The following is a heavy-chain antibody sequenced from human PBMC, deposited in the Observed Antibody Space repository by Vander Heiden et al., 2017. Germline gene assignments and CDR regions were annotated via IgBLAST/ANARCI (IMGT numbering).Heavy chain of an antibody. J-gene: IGHJ5*02. CDR1: GFTVSSTY. V-gene: IGHV3-53*01. CDR2: IYSGGST. D-gene: IGHD6-13*01. CDR3: ARDRYSSSWYWFDP. Sequence: EVQLVESGGCLLQPGGSLRLSRAASGFTVSSTYMRWVRHAPGKGLGWVAVIYSGGSTYYADSVKGRFTISRDNSKNTLYLQMNSLRAEDTAVYYCARDRYSSSWYWFDPWGQGTLVTVSS.